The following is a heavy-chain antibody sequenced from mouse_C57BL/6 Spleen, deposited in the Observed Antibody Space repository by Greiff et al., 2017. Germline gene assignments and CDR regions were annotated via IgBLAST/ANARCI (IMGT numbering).Heavy chain of an antibody. CDR2: IYPGDGDT. J-gene: IGHJ1*03. CDR1: GYAFSSYW. V-gene: IGHV1-80*01. CDR3: ARSHLRYFDV. Sequence: QVQLQQPGAELVKPGASVKLSCKASGYAFSSYWMNWVKQRPGKGLEWIGQIYPGDGDTNYNGKFKGKATLTVDKSSSPAYLQLSSLTSEDSAVYVCARSHLRYFDVWGTGTTVTVSS.